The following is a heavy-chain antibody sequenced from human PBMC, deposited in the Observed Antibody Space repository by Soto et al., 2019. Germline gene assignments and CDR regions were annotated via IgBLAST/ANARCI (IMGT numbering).Heavy chain of an antibody. D-gene: IGHD3-22*01. CDR2: ISGSGGST. V-gene: IGHV3-23*01. J-gene: IGHJ4*02. CDR3: AKDRPDYYDSSGYSRGDY. CDR1: GFTFSSYA. Sequence: EVQLLESGGGLVQPGGSLRLSCAASGFTFSSYAMSWVRQAPGKGLEWVSAISGSGGSTYYADSVKGRFIISRDNSKNTLYLQMNSLRAEDTAVYYCAKDRPDYYDSSGYSRGDYWGQGTLVTVSS.